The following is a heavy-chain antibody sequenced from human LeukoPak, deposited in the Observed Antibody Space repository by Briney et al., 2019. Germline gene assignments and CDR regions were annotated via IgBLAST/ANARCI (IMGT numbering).Heavy chain of an antibody. D-gene: IGHD3-10*01. J-gene: IGHJ4*02. CDR2: ISAYNGNT. V-gene: IGHV1-18*01. Sequence: GASVKVSCKASGYTFTSYGISWVRQAPGQGLEWMGWISAYNGNTNYAQKLQGRVTMTTDTSTSTAYMELRSLRSDDTAVYYCGRDLKWFGELLSLNYWGQGTLVTVSS. CDR1: GYTFTSYG. CDR3: GRDLKWFGELLSLNY.